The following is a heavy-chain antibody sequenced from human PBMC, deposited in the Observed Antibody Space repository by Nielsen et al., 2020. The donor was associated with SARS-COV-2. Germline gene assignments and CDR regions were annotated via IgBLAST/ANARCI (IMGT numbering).Heavy chain of an antibody. CDR3: ARSRKGSCSSTSCYLGGAFDI. D-gene: IGHD2-2*01. CDR1: GYSFTSYW. CDR2: IDPSDSYT. J-gene: IGHJ3*02. V-gene: IGHV5-10-1*01. Sequence: GESLKISCQGSGYSFTSYWISWVRQMPGKGLEWMGRIDPSDSYTNYSPSFQGHVTISADKSISTAYLQWSSLKASDTAMYYCARSRKGSCSSTSCYLGGAFDIWGQGTMVTVSS.